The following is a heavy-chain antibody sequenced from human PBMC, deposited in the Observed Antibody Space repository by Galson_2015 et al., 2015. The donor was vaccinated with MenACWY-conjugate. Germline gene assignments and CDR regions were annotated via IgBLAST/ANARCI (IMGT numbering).Heavy chain of an antibody. CDR1: GYSFTSYW. CDR3: ARNSMVRGVIPYFQH. CDR2: IYPGDSDT. Sequence: SGAEVKKPGESLKISCKGSGYSFTSYWIGWVRQMPGKGLEWMGIIYPGDSDTRYSPSFQGQVTISADKSISTAYLQWSSLKASDTAMYYCARNSMVRGVIPYFQHWGQGTLVTVSS. D-gene: IGHD3-10*01. J-gene: IGHJ1*01. V-gene: IGHV5-51*03.